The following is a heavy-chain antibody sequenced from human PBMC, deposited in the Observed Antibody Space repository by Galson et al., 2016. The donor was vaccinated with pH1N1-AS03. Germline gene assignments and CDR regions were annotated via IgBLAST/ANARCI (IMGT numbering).Heavy chain of an antibody. CDR1: GFTFSDYY. V-gene: IGHV3-11*01. D-gene: IGHD3-22*01. Sequence: SLRLSCAASGFTFSDYYMSWIRQAPGKGLEWVSYIGNSGSAIYYADSVKGRFTVSRDNAKNSLSLQMNSLRAEDTAVYYCARDRHDSSVYMRSLGYWGQGTLVTVST. CDR3: ARDRHDSSVYMRSLGY. J-gene: IGHJ4*02. CDR2: IGNSGSAI.